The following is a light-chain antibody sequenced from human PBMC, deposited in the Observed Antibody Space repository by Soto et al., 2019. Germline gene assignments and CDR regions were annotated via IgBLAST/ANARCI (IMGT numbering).Light chain of an antibody. V-gene: IGLV1-44*01. Sequence: QSVLTQPPSASGPPGQRVTISCSGSSSNIGSNTVNWYQQVPGAAPKLLMYSNNQRPSGVPDRFSGSKSGTSASLAISGPQSEDEADYYCTAWDDSLHGVVFGGGTKLTVL. CDR3: TAWDDSLHGVV. CDR2: SNN. J-gene: IGLJ2*01. CDR1: SSNIGSNT.